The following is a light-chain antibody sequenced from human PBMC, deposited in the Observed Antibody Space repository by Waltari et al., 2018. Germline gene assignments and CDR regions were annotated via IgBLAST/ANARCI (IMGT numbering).Light chain of an antibody. CDR2: DTS. V-gene: IGKV1-33*01. CDR1: QDISHY. CDR3: QQYDNLPLT. J-gene: IGKJ4*01. Sequence: DIQMTRSPSSLSASVGDRVTITCQASQDISHYLNWYQQKPGKVPKLLMYDTSNLEVGVPSRFSGSGSGTDFTFTINSLQPEDIGTYYCQQYDNLPLTFGGGTKVEIK.